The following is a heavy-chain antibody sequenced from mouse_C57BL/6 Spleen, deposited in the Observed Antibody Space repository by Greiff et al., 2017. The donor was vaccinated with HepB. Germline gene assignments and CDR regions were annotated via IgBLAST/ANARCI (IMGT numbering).Heavy chain of an antibody. V-gene: IGHV1-82*01. Sequence: QVQLQQSGPELVKPGASVKISCKASGYAFSSSWMNWVKQRPGKGLEWIGRIYPGDGDTNYNGKFKGKATLTADKSSSTAYMQLSSLTSEDSAVYFCARDGGSLMDYWGQGTSVTVSS. CDR1: GYAFSSSW. D-gene: IGHD1-1*01. CDR2: IYPGDGDT. CDR3: ARDGGSLMDY. J-gene: IGHJ4*01.